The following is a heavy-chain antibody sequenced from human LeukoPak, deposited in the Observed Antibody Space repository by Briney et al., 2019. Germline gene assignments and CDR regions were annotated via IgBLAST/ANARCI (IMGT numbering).Heavy chain of an antibody. Sequence: GESLKISCRCFGYTFTTFWMVWVRQMPGKGLEWMGIIYPGDSDTRYSPSFQGQVTISADKSISTAYLQWSSLKASDTAMYYCARPHARNHAFDIWGQGTLVTVSS. CDR1: GYTFTTFW. J-gene: IGHJ3*02. CDR2: IYPGDSDT. V-gene: IGHV5-51*01. D-gene: IGHD3-10*01. CDR3: ARPHARNHAFDI.